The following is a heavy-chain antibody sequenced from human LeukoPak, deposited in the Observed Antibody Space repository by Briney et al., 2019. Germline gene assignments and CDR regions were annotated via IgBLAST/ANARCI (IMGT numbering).Heavy chain of an antibody. CDR1: GGSIRSYY. V-gene: IGHV4-59*01. D-gene: IGHD4-17*01. Sequence: PSETLSLTCTVSGGSIRSYYWSWIRQPPGKGLEWIGYIYYTGSTNYNPSLKSRLTISVDTAKNQFSLKLRSVTAADTAVYYCAAYSGDYGFAYWGQGTLVTVSS. CDR2: IYYTGST. CDR3: AAYSGDYGFAY. J-gene: IGHJ4*02.